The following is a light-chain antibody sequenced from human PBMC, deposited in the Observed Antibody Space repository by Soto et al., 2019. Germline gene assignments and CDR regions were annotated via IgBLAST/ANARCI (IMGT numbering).Light chain of an antibody. V-gene: IGKV3-20*01. Sequence: ESVMTQSPGTLSLSPGQGPPLXYRASQSVSSNLAWYQQKPGQAPRLLIYDASSRATGIPDRFSGSGSGTDFTLTISRLEPEDFAVYYCQQYGSSSITFGQGTRLEI. CDR1: QSVSSN. CDR2: DAS. J-gene: IGKJ5*01. CDR3: QQYGSSSIT.